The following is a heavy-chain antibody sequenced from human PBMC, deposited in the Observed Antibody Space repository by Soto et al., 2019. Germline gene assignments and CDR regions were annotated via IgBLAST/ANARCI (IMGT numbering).Heavy chain of an antibody. Sequence: SETLSLTCTVSGGSISSGDYYWSWIRQPPGKGLEWIGYIYYSGSTYYNPSLKSRVTISVDTSKNQFSLKLSSVTAADTAVYYCASDKDVATKRDYYYGMDVWGQGTTVTVSS. V-gene: IGHV4-30-4*01. J-gene: IGHJ6*02. D-gene: IGHD5-12*01. CDR1: GGSISSGDYY. CDR2: IYYSGST. CDR3: ASDKDVATKRDYYYGMDV.